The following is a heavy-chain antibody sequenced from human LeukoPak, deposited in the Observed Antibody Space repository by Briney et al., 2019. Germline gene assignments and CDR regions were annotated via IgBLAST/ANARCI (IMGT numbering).Heavy chain of an antibody. CDR3: AKVTPTTYYMDV. CDR2: IRYDGSNK. CDR1: GFTFATYG. D-gene: IGHD4-23*01. Sequence: GGSLRLSCVAAGFTFATYGMHWVRQAPGKGLEWVAFIRYDGSNKYYADSVKGRFTISRDNSKNTLYLQMNSLRAEDTAVYYCAKVTPTTYYMDVWGKGTTVTISS. J-gene: IGHJ6*03. V-gene: IGHV3-30*02.